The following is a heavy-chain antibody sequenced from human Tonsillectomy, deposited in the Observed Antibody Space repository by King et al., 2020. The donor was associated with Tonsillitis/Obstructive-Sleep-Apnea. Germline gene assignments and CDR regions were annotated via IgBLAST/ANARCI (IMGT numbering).Heavy chain of an antibody. CDR1: GGSISSSSYY. CDR2: IHYSGST. Sequence: VQLQESGPGLVKPSETLSLTCTVSGGSISSSSYYWGWIRQPPGKGLEWIGSIHYSGSTYYNPSLKSRVTISVDTSKNQFSLKLSSVTAADTAVYYCARQQYYYYYMDVWGKGTTVTVSS. J-gene: IGHJ6*03. V-gene: IGHV4-39*01. CDR3: ARQQYYYYYMDV.